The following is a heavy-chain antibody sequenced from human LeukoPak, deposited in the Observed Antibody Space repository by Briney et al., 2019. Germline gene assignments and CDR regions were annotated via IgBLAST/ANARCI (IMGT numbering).Heavy chain of an antibody. V-gene: IGHV3-23*01. CDR1: GFAFSNYA. Sequence: GGSLRLSCAGSGFAFSNYAMSWVRQAPGKGLEWVSAISGSGGHTYYADSVKGRFTISRDNSKNTLYLQMNSLRAEDTAVYYCAKGGLSCSSSSCYSANNWFDPWGQGTLVTVSS. J-gene: IGHJ5*02. CDR3: AKGGLSCSSSSCYSANNWFDP. CDR2: ISGSGGHT. D-gene: IGHD2-2*01.